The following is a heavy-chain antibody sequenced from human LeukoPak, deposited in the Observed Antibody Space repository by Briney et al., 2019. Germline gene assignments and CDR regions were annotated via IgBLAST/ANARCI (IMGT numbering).Heavy chain of an antibody. CDR2: IYYSGST. J-gene: IGHJ4*02. Sequence: SETLSLTCTASGGSISSGSYYWSWVRQPPGKGLEWIGYIYYSGSTNYNPSLKSRVTISVDTSKNQFSLKLSSVTAADTAVYYCARVVAVAGLGFFDYWGQGTLVTVSS. CDR1: GGSISSGSYY. CDR3: ARVVAVAGLGFFDY. D-gene: IGHD6-19*01. V-gene: IGHV4-61*01.